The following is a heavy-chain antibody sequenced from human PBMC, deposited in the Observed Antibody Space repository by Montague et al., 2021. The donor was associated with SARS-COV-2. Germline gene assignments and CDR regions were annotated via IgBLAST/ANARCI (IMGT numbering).Heavy chain of an antibody. CDR1: GFSLTTNGVG. D-gene: IGHD3-22*01. V-gene: IGHV2-5*02. Sequence: PALVKPTQTLTLTCTFSGFSLTTNGVGVGWIRQPPGKALEWVALIYWDDDKRFSPSLKTRLTISKDTSKKQVVLTLTDMDPVDTATYFCVRGSHYESSGYLGPFDYWGQGLLVTVSS. CDR2: IYWDDDK. J-gene: IGHJ4*02. CDR3: VRGSHYESSGYLGPFDY.